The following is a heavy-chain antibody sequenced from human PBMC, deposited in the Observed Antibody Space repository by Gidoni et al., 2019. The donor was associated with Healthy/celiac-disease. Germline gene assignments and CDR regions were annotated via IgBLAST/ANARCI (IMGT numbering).Heavy chain of an antibody. CDR2: INHCGST. V-gene: IGHV4-34*01. CDR3: ARALLGGSGVDP. J-gene: IGHJ5*02. Sequence: QVQLQQWGAGLLKPSETLSPTCAVYGGSFSGYYWSWIRQPPGKGLEWMWEINHCGSTNYNPSLKSRVTISVDTSKNQFSLKLSSVTAADTAVYYCARALLGGSGVDPWGQGTLVTVSS. D-gene: IGHD2-15*01. CDR1: GGSFSGYY.